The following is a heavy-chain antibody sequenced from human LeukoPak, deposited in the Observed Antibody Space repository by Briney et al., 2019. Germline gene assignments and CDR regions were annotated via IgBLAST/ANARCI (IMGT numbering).Heavy chain of an antibody. D-gene: IGHD6-13*01. V-gene: IGHV1-18*01. CDR2: ISAYNGNT. Sequence: ASVKVSCKASGYTFTSYGISWVRQAPGQGLEWMGWISAYNGNTNYAQKLQGRVTMTTDTSTSTAYMELRSLRSDDTAVYYCARYSSSWYLSHAFDIWGRGTMVTVSS. CDR1: GYTFTSYG. J-gene: IGHJ3*02. CDR3: ARYSSSWYLSHAFDI.